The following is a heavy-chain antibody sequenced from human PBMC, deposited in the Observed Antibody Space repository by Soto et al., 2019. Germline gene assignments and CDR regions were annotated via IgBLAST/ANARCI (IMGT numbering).Heavy chain of an antibody. V-gene: IGHV3-53*01. CDR1: GFTVSSNY. CDR2: IFSADNT. J-gene: IGHJ4*02. D-gene: IGHD3-3*01. Sequence: LRLSCAASGFTVSSNYLSWVRQAPGKGLEWASVIFSADNTHYADSVKGRFTISRDNSKNTVFLQMNSLRAEDTAVYYCAITGAGYYIVWGQGTPVTVSS. CDR3: AITGAGYYIV.